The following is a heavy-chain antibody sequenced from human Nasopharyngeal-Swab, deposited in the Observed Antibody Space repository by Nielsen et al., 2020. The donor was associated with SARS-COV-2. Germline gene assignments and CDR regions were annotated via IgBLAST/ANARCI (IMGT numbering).Heavy chain of an antibody. J-gene: IGHJ6*02. V-gene: IGHV7-4-1*02. CDR2: INTNTGNP. D-gene: IGHD2-8*01. Sequence: SVRQAPGQGLEWMGWINTNTGNPTYAQGFTGRFVFSLDTSVSTAYLQISSLKAEDTAVYYCARVYCTNGVCYGLDYYYYYGMDVWGQGTTVTVSS. CDR3: ARVYCTNGVCYGLDYYYYYGMDV.